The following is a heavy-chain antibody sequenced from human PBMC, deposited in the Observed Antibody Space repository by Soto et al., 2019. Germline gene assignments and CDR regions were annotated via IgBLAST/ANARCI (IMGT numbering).Heavy chain of an antibody. CDR1: GFTFQNYH. CDR2: IHPSGDTP. D-gene: IGHD3-16*01. CDR3: AKDLWGSWTVDY. Sequence: QVQLVQSGAEVKEPGASVKVSCKASGFTFQNYHMHWVRQAPGQGLEWMGIIHPSGDTPIYEQNFQGRLAMTIDTSTSTAYMELSSLTSEDTAVYYCAKDLWGSWTVDYWGQGTLITVS. J-gene: IGHJ4*02. V-gene: IGHV1-46*02.